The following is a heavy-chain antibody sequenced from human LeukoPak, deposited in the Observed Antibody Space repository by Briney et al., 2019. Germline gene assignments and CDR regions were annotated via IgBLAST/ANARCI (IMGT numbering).Heavy chain of an antibody. CDR2: IYTSGST. D-gene: IGHD6-6*01. Sequence: SETLSLTCTVSGGSISSYYWSWIRQPPGKGLEWIGYIYTSGSTNYNPPLKSRVTISVDTSKNQFSLKLSSVTAADTAVYYCARHSYSSSSGFDYWGQGTLVTVSS. CDR1: GGSISSYY. V-gene: IGHV4-4*09. J-gene: IGHJ4*02. CDR3: ARHSYSSSSGFDY.